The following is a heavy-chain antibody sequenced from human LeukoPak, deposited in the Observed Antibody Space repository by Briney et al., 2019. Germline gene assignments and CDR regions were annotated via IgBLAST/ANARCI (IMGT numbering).Heavy chain of an antibody. CDR3: AATVTTDGFDY. CDR1: GFTFSSYS. CDR2: ISSSSSYI. V-gene: IGHV3-21*01. J-gene: IGHJ4*02. Sequence: GGSLRLSYAASGFTFSSYSMNWVRQAPGKGLEWVSSISSSSSYIYYADSVKGRFTISRDNAKNSLYLQMNSLRAEDTAVYYCAATVTTDGFDYWGQGTLVTVSS. D-gene: IGHD4-11*01.